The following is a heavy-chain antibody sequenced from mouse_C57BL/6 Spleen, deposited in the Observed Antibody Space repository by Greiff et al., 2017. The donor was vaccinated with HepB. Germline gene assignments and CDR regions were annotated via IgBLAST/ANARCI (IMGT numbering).Heavy chain of an antibody. Sequence: EVHLVESGGGLVKPGGSLKLSCAASGFTFSSYAMSWVRQTPEKRLEWVATISDGGSYTYYPDNVKGRFTISRDNAKNNLYLQMSHLKSEDTAMYYCAREGSYDYDGYYAMDYWGQGTSVTVSS. V-gene: IGHV5-4*01. D-gene: IGHD2-4*01. CDR1: GFTFSSYA. CDR3: AREGSYDYDGYYAMDY. J-gene: IGHJ4*01. CDR2: ISDGGSYT.